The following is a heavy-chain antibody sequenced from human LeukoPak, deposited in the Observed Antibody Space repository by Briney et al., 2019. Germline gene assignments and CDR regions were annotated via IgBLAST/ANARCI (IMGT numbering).Heavy chain of an antibody. CDR2: INHSGST. V-gene: IGHV4-34*01. Sequence: NASETLSLTCAVYGGSFSGYYWSWIRQPPGKGLEWIGEINHSGSTNYNPSLKSRVTISVDTSKNQFSLKLSSVTAADTAVYYCARAISGYSYGYPISGYFDYWGQGTLVTVSS. CDR3: ARAISGYSYGYPISGYFDY. J-gene: IGHJ4*02. D-gene: IGHD5-18*01. CDR1: GGSFSGYY.